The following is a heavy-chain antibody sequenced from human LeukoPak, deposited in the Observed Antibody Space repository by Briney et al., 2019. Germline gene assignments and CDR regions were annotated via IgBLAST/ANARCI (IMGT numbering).Heavy chain of an antibody. V-gene: IGHV3-23*01. CDR1: GFTFSTFA. CDR2: IFPSGGEI. CDR3: ARERSIAARVYYYYYMDV. J-gene: IGHJ6*03. Sequence: GGSLRLSCAASGFTFSTFAMIWVRQPPGKGLEWVSSIFPSGGEIHYADSVRGRFTISRDNSKSTLSLQMNSLRAEDTAVYYCARERSIAARVYYYYYMDVWGKGTTVTVSS. D-gene: IGHD6-6*01.